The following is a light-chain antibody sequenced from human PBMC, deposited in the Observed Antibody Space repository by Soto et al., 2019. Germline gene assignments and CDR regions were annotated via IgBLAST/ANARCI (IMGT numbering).Light chain of an antibody. CDR1: QSITSNF. J-gene: IGKJ4*01. CDR2: DAS. V-gene: IGKV3D-20*01. CDR3: HHFADSRT. Sequence: IVLTQSPVTLSLSPGERATLSCGASQSITSNFVAWYQKKPGLAPRLLIFDASTRAIGIPDRFSGSGSGTDFTLTIRWLEPEDSAVYYCHHFADSRTFGGGTKVEIK.